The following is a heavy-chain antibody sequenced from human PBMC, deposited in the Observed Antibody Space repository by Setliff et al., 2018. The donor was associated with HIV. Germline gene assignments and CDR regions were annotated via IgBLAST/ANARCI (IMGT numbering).Heavy chain of an antibody. CDR2: VYYTGTS. Sequence: PSETLSLTCAVYGGSFSGYYWSWIRQPPGKGLEWIGYVYYTGTSYFNPSLKSRITISVDTSKNHFSLKLGFVTAADTAVYYCARGESTTWDLAEYFQHWGHGTLVTVSS. CDR1: GGSFSGYY. CDR3: ARGESTTWDLAEYFQH. V-gene: IGHV4-34*09. J-gene: IGHJ1*01. D-gene: IGHD2-2*01.